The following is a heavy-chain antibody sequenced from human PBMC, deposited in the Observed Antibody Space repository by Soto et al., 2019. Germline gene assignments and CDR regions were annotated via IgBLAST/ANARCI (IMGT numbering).Heavy chain of an antibody. V-gene: IGHV4-59*08. D-gene: IGHD5-12*01. Sequence: SETLSLTCTVSGGSISSYYWSWIRQPPGKGLEWIGYIYYSGSTNYNPSLKSRVTISVDTSKNQFSLKLSSVTAADTAVYYCARQGPFLVATDMGSYYYYYMDVWGKGTTVTVSS. CDR1: GGSISSYY. CDR3: ARQGPFLVATDMGSYYYYYMDV. J-gene: IGHJ6*03. CDR2: IYYSGST.